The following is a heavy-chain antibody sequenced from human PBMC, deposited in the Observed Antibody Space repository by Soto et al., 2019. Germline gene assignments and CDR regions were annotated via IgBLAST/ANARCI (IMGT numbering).Heavy chain of an antibody. D-gene: IGHD2-8*01. CDR1: GGTFSSYV. V-gene: IGHV1-69*01. J-gene: IGHJ6*02. CDR3: ATPLAYAMRGWDGLDV. Sequence: QVQLVQSGAEEKKPGSSVKVSCKASGGTFSSYVIGWVRQAPGQGLEWMGGIISIFGTTHYAQRFQGRVTITADESPSTAYMELSSLRSEDTAVYYCATPLAYAMRGWDGLDVWGQGTTVTVSS. CDR2: IISIFGTT.